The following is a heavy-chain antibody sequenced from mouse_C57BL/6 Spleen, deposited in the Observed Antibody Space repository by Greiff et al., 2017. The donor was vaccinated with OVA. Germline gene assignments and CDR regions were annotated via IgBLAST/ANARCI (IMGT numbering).Heavy chain of an antibody. Sequence: QVQLKQSGAELARPGASVKLSCKASGYTFTSYGISWVKQRTGQGLEWIGEIYPRSGNTYYNEKVKGKATLTANKSSSTAYMELRSLRSEDSAVYFCARRDNYYAMDYWGQGTSVTVSS. J-gene: IGHJ4*01. CDR1: GYTFTSYG. CDR3: ARRDNYYAMDY. V-gene: IGHV1-81*01. CDR2: IYPRSGNT. D-gene: IGHD1-3*01.